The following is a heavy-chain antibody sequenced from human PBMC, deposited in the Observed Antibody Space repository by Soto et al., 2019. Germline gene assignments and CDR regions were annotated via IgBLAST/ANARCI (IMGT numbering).Heavy chain of an antibody. Sequence: ASVKVSCKSFGYSFTSFDVHWVRQAPGQGLEWMGWISAYNGNTNYAQKLQGRVTMTTDTSTSTAYMELRSLRSDDTAVYYCARVTMIVVVPDYWGQGTLVTVSS. D-gene: IGHD3-22*01. CDR1: GYSFTSFD. CDR2: ISAYNGNT. V-gene: IGHV1-18*01. CDR3: ARVTMIVVVPDY. J-gene: IGHJ4*02.